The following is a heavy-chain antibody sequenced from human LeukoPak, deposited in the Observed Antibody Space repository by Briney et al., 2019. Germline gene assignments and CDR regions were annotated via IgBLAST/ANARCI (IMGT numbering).Heavy chain of an antibody. V-gene: IGHV4-34*01. J-gene: IGHJ4*02. D-gene: IGHD1-26*01. CDR2: INHSGST. CDR1: GGSFSGYY. Sequence: SETLSLTCAVYGGSFSGYYWSWIRQPPGKGLEWIGEINHSGSTNYNPSLKSRVTISVDTSNNQFSLKLSSVTAADTAVYYCARAVGAQVPFDYWGQGTLVTVSS. CDR3: ARAVGAQVPFDY.